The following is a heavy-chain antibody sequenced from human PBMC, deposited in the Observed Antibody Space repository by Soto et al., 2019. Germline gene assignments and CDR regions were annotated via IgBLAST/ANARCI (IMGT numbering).Heavy chain of an antibody. D-gene: IGHD2-21*01. J-gene: IGHJ6*02. CDR1: GYTFTSYG. Sequence: ASVKVSCKASGYTFTSYGISWVRQAPGQGLEWMGWISAYNSNTNYAQKLQGRVTMTTDTSTSTAYMELRSLRSDDTAVYYCARGVVVARDYYYGMDVWGQGTTVTVSS. CDR3: ARGVVVARDYYYGMDV. V-gene: IGHV1-18*04. CDR2: ISAYNSNT.